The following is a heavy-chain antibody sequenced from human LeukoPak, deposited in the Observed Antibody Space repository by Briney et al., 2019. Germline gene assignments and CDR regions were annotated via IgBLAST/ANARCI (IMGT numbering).Heavy chain of an antibody. V-gene: IGHV3-23*01. Sequence: GGSLRLSCAASGFTFSSYAMSWVRQAPGKGLEWVSAISGSGGSTYYAGSVKGRFTISRDNSKNTLYLQMNSLRAEDTAVYYCAKDIAPYCTNGVCYHFDYWGQGTLVTVSS. CDR3: AKDIAPYCTNGVCYHFDY. J-gene: IGHJ4*02. D-gene: IGHD2-8*01. CDR1: GFTFSSYA. CDR2: ISGSGGST.